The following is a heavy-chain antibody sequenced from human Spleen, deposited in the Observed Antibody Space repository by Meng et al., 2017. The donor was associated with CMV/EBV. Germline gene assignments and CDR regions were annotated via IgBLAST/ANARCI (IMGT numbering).Heavy chain of an antibody. J-gene: IGHJ4*02. CDR1: GFTFSSYA. V-gene: IGHV3-30*02. D-gene: IGHD5-18*01. CDR2: IRFDGTNK. CDR3: ARAQLWLPSGFDY. Sequence: GGSLRLSCAASGFTFSSYAMHWVRQAPGKGLEWVANIRFDGTNKYHADSVKGRFTISRDNSKNTLYLQMNSLRAEDTAVYYCARAQLWLPSGFDYWGQGTLVTVSS.